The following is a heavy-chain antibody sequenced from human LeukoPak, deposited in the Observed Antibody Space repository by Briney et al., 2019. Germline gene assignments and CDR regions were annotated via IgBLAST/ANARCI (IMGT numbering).Heavy chain of an antibody. V-gene: IGHV3-33*03. Sequence: GGSLRLSCAASGFTFSRSWMHWVRQAPGKGLEWVTYTLSDGSFSYYADSVKGRFSISRDNSKNTLYLQINSLRAEDTAVYYCAKERGYSGDPQDFDYWGQGTLVTVSS. CDR2: TLSDGSFS. J-gene: IGHJ4*02. D-gene: IGHD4-17*01. CDR3: AKERGYSGDPQDFDY. CDR1: GFTFSRSW.